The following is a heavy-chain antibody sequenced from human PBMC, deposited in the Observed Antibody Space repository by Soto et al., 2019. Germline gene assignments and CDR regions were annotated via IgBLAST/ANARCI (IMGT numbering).Heavy chain of an antibody. CDR2: MSAYNGNT. J-gene: IGHJ6*02. CDR1: GSTFTSYS. V-gene: IGHV1-18*04. D-gene: IGHD4-17*01. CDR3: AGDFGVTTVYYYYGMDI. Sequence: ASGKGWLKASGSTFTSYSISRVRQAPGQGLEWMGWMSAYNGNTNYAQKLQGRVTMTTDTSTSTAYMELRSLRSDDTAVYYCAGDFGVTTVYYYYGMDIWCQETRVTVSS.